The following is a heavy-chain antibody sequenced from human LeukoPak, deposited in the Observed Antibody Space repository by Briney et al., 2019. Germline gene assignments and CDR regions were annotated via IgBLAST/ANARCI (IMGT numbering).Heavy chain of an antibody. D-gene: IGHD5-24*01. J-gene: IGHJ6*02. CDR2: ISYDGSNK. Sequence: GGSLRLSCAASGFTFSSHWMHWVRQAPGKGLEWVAVISYDGSNKYYADSVKGRFTISRDNSKNTLYLQMNSLRAEDTAVYYCARDNDGSYYYYYGMDVWGQGTTVTVSS. CDR3: ARDNDGSYYYYYGMDV. CDR1: GFTFSSHW. V-gene: IGHV3-30*19.